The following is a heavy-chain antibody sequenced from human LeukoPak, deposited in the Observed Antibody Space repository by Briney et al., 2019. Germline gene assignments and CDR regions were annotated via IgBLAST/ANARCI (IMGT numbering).Heavy chain of an antibody. CDR3: VRVVPGTGSLDF. V-gene: IGHV3-21*01. CDR2: ISSSSSYM. J-gene: IGHJ4*02. CDR1: GFAFSTYS. D-gene: IGHD1-1*01. Sequence: GGSLRLSCAASGFAFSTYSMNWVRRAPGKGLEWVSSISSSSSYMFYADSAKGRFTISRDNAKNSLYLQVNSLRAEDTAVYYCVRVVPGTGSLDFWGQGALVTVSS.